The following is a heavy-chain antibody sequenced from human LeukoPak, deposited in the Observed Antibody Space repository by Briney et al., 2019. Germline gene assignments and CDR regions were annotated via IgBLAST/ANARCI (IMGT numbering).Heavy chain of an antibody. CDR1: GYTFTGYY. D-gene: IGHD4-11*01. Sequence: ASVKVSCMASGYTFTGYYMHWVRQAPGQGLEWMGRINHNSGGTNYAQKFQGTVTMTRDTSISTAYMELSRLRSEDTAVYYCARPHTVLYNWFDPCGQGTLVTVSS. J-gene: IGHJ5*02. CDR3: ARPHTVLYNWFDP. V-gene: IGHV1-2*06. CDR2: INHNSGGT.